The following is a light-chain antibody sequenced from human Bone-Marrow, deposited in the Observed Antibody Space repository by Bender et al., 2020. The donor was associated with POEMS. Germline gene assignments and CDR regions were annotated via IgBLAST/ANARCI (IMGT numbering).Light chain of an antibody. CDR1: SSDIGYSDH. V-gene: IGLV2-14*03. Sequence: QTALTQPASVSGSPGQSITISCIGASSDIGYSDHVSWYQQHPGKAPKLMIYDVSNRPSGVSNRFSGSKSGNTASLTISGLQAEDEADYYCCSFAASSTVVFGGWTRLTVL. J-gene: IGLJ2*01. CDR3: CSFAASSTVV. CDR2: DVS.